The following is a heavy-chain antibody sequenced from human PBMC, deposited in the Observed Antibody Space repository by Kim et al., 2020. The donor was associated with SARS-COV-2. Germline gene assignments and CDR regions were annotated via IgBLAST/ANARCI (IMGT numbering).Heavy chain of an antibody. D-gene: IGHD1-26*01. V-gene: IGHV4-34*01. J-gene: IGHJ6*02. Sequence: LKSRVTISVDTSKNQFSLKLSSVTAADTAVYYCARGRELLPTYYYYGMDVWGQGTTVTVSS. CDR3: ARGRELLPTYYYYGMDV.